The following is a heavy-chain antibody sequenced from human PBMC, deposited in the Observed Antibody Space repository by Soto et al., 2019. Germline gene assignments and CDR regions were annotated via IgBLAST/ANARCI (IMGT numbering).Heavy chain of an antibody. Sequence: SVKVSCKASGDTFSSYSITWVRQAPGQGLEWMGGIIPVFGSANYAQKFQGRVTITADESTSTAYMELSSLRSQDTAVYFCASDDGWNYRYYYMVVWGEGSTVTVSS. V-gene: IGHV1-69*13. J-gene: IGHJ6*03. CDR1: GDTFSSYS. CDR3: ASDDGWNYRYYYMVV. D-gene: IGHD1-7*01. CDR2: IIPVFGSA.